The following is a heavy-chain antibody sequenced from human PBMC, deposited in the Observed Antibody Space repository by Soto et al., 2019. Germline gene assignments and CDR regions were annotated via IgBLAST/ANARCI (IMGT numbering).Heavy chain of an antibody. V-gene: IGHV7-4-1*01. Sequence: VASVKVSCKASGYTFTSYAMNWVRQAPGQGLEWMGWINTNTGNPTYAQGFTGRFVFSLDTSVSTAYLQICSLKAEDTAVYYCARGSNYDFWSGPPTDYWGQGTLVTVSS. CDR2: INTNTGNP. J-gene: IGHJ4*02. CDR1: GYTFTSYA. CDR3: ARGSNYDFWSGPPTDY. D-gene: IGHD3-3*01.